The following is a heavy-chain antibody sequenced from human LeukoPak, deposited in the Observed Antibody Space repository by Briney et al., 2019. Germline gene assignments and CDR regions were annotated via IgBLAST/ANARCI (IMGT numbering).Heavy chain of an antibody. CDR3: AKDIDFWSGYTFDY. V-gene: IGHV3-23*01. J-gene: IGHJ4*02. Sequence: GSLRLSCAASGFTFSNYAMSWVRLAPGKGLEWVSVISGSGGSTYYADSVKGRFTISRDNSKNTLYLQMSSLRAEDTAVYYCAKDIDFWSGYTFDYWGQGTLVTVSS. D-gene: IGHD3-3*01. CDR2: ISGSGGST. CDR1: GFTFSNYA.